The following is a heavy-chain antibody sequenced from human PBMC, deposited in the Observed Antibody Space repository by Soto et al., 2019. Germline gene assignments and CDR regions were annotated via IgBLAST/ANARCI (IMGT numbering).Heavy chain of an antibody. V-gene: IGHV1-18*01. D-gene: IGHD3-22*01. CDR3: ARDQLGRQYYYDSSGSTPWFDP. J-gene: IGHJ5*02. CDR2: ISAYNGNT. Sequence: ASVKVSCKASGYTFTSYGISWVRQAPGQGLEWMGWISAYNGNTNYAQKLQGRVTMTTDTSTSTAYMELRSLRSDDTAVYYCARDQLGRQYYYDSSGSTPWFDPWGQGTLVTVSS. CDR1: GYTFTSYG.